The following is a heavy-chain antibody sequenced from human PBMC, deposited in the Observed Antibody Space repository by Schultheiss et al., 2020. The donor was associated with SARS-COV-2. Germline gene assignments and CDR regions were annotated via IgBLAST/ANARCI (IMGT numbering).Heavy chain of an antibody. CDR1: GGSISSYY. CDR2: IYYSGST. D-gene: IGHD4-23*01. Sequence: SQTLSLTCTVSGGSISSYYWSWIRQPAGKGLEWIGYIYYSGSTNYNPSLKSRVTISVDTSKNQFSLKLSSVTAADTAVYYCARQGPTVVTGPFDYWGQGTLVTVSS. J-gene: IGHJ4*02. CDR3: ARQGPTVVTGPFDY. V-gene: IGHV4-59*01.